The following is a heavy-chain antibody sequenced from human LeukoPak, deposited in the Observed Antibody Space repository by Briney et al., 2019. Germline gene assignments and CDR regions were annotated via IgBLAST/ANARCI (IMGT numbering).Heavy chain of an antibody. Sequence: PGGSLRLSCAASGFTFSSYGMHWVRQAPGKGLEWVAVISYDGSNKYYADSVKGRFTISRDNSKNTLYLQMNSLRAEDTAVYYCAKVSGDYGDQRGFFDYWGQGTLVTVSS. D-gene: IGHD4-17*01. J-gene: IGHJ4*02. CDR2: ISYDGSNK. CDR1: GFTFSSYG. CDR3: AKVSGDYGDQRGFFDY. V-gene: IGHV3-30*18.